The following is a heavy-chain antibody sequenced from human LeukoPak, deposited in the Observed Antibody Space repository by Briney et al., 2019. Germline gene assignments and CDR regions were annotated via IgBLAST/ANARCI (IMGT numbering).Heavy chain of an antibody. CDR1: GFTFSSYS. CDR3: ASLYSYGFGGEFDY. D-gene: IGHD5-18*01. V-gene: IGHV3-48*01. J-gene: IGHJ4*02. CDR2: ISSSSSTI. Sequence: RGSLRLSCAASGFTFSSYSMNWVRQAPGKGLEWVSYISSSSSTIYYADSVKGRFTISRDNAKNSLYLQMNSLRAEDTAVYYCASLYSYGFGGEFDYWGQGTLATVSS.